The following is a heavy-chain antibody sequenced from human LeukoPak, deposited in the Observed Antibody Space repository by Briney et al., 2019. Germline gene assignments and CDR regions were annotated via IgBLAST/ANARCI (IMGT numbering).Heavy chain of an antibody. V-gene: IGHV4-30-4*01. CDR3: ARVYYYDSSALAFDI. J-gene: IGHJ3*02. CDR1: GASISSGDYC. CDR2: IYYSGST. D-gene: IGHD3-22*01. Sequence: SETLSLTCTVSGASISSGDYCWSWIRQPPGEGLEWIGYIYYSGSTYYNPSLKSRVTLSVDTSKNQFSLKLSSVTAADTAVYYCARVYYYDSSALAFDIWGQGTMVTVSS.